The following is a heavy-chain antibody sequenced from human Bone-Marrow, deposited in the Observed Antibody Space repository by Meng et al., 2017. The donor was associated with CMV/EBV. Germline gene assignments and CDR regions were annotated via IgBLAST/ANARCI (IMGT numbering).Heavy chain of an antibody. J-gene: IGHJ4*02. D-gene: IGHD2-21*02. Sequence: GGSLRLSCAASGFSFNSYNMHWVRQAPGKGLEWVANINEPGTVKHYVDSVKGRFTMSRDNSKNSVFLQMIGLRTEDTAVYYCAREWWGPEYWGQGTLVTLSS. V-gene: IGHV3-7*01. CDR2: INEPGTVK. CDR3: AREWWGPEY. CDR1: GFSFNSYN.